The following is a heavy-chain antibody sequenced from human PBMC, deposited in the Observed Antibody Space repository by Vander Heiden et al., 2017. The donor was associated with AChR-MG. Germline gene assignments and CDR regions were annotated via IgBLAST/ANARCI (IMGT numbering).Heavy chain of an antibody. Sequence: QVQLVESGGGVVQPGRSLRLSCAAPGFTFSSYAMHWVRQAPGKGLEWVAVISYDGSNKYYADSVKGRFTISRDNSKNTRYLQMNSLRAEDTAVYYCARDHGGSGYGFGKFDYWGQGTLVTVSS. V-gene: IGHV3-30-3*01. D-gene: IGHD3-22*01. CDR1: GFTFSSYA. J-gene: IGHJ4*02. CDR3: ARDHGGSGYGFGKFDY. CDR2: ISYDGSNK.